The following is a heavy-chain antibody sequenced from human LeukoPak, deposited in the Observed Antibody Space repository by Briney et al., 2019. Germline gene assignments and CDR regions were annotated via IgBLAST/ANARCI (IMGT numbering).Heavy chain of an antibody. CDR2: IKSKTDGGTT. D-gene: IGHD6-13*01. Sequence: GGSLRLSCAVSGLTFSNSAMSWVRQAPGKGLEWVGRIKSKTDGGTTDYAAPVKGRFTISRDDSKNTLYLQMNSLKTEDTAVYYCTTDTGIAAAEDAFDIWGQGTMVTVSS. CDR1: GLTFSNSA. CDR3: TTDTGIAAAEDAFDI. V-gene: IGHV3-15*01. J-gene: IGHJ3*02.